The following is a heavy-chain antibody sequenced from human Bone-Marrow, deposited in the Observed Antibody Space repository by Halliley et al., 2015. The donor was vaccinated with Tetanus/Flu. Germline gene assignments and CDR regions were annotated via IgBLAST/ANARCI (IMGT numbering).Heavy chain of an antibody. CDR3: ARDDYDGGDSNLDC. CDR2: ISARNGYT. J-gene: IGHJ4*02. D-gene: IGHD2-21*02. V-gene: IGHV1-18*01. CDR1: GYAFTRYG. Sequence: QLVQSGAEVKKPGASVKVSCKASGYAFTRYGINWERQAPGQGLEWMGWISARNGYTHYEQKLQGRVTMTTDTSTSTAYMELSSLRSDGTAVYYCARDDYDGGDSNLDCWGQGTLVTVSS.